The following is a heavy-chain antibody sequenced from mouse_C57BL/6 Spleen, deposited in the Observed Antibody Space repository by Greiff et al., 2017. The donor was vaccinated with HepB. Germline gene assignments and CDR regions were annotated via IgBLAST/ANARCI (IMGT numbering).Heavy chain of an antibody. Sequence: EVQRVESGGGLVKPGGSLKLSCAASGFTFSSYAMSWVRQTPEKRLEWVATISDGGSYTYYPDNVKGRFTISRDNAKNNLYLQMSHLKSEDTAMYYCASFTTYFDYWGQGTTLTVSS. CDR3: ASFTTYFDY. CDR2: ISDGGSYT. D-gene: IGHD1-1*01. V-gene: IGHV5-4*01. J-gene: IGHJ2*01. CDR1: GFTFSSYA.